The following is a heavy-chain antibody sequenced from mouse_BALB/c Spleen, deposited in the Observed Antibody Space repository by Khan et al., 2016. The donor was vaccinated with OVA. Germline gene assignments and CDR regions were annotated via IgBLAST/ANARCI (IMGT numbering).Heavy chain of an antibody. J-gene: IGHJ3*01. V-gene: IGHV14-3*02. CDR1: GFNIKDTY. D-gene: IGHD4-1*01. Sequence: EVELVESGAELVKPGASVKLSCTASGFNIKDTYIHWVKQRPEQGLEWIGRIDPANGNTKYDPKFQGKATITADTSSNTAYLQLSSLTSEDTAVDYCVRDYWDVFAYWGQGTLVTVSA. CDR3: VRDYWDVFAY. CDR2: IDPANGNT.